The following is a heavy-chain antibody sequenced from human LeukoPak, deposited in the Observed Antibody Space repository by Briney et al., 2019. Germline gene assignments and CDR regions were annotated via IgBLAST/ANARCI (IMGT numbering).Heavy chain of an antibody. CDR3: ARSYYDSSGYYVKDDAFDI. CDR2: ISSSSSYI. CDR1: GFTFSSYS. Sequence: GSLRLSCSASGFTFSSYSMNWVRQAPGKGLEWVSSISSSSSYIYYADSVKGRFTISRDNAKNSLYLQMNSLRAEDTAVYYCARSYYDSSGYYVKDDAFDIWGQGTMVTVSS. D-gene: IGHD3-22*01. V-gene: IGHV3-21*01. J-gene: IGHJ3*02.